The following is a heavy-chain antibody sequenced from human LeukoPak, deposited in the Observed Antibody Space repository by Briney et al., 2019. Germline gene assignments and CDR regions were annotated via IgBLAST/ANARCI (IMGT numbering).Heavy chain of an antibody. CDR2: ISAYNGNT. J-gene: IGHJ5*02. CDR3: ARGLSLELTSGENWFDP. CDR1: GYTFTSYG. V-gene: IGHV1-18*01. D-gene: IGHD2-2*01. Sequence: ASVKVSCKASGYTFTSYGISWVRQAPGQGLEWMGWISAYNGNTNYAQKLQGRVTMTTDTSTSTAYMELRSLRPDDTAVYYCARGLSLELTSGENWFDPWGQGTLVTVSS.